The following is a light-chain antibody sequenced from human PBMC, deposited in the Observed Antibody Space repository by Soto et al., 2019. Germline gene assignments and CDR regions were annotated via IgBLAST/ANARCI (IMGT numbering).Light chain of an antibody. CDR2: SNN. CDR1: SSNIGSNT. V-gene: IGLV1-44*01. J-gene: IGLJ2*01. Sequence: QSVLTQPPSASGTPGQRVTISCSGSSSNIGSNTVNWYQQLPATAPKLLIYSNNQRPSGVPGRFSGSKSCTSASLAISGLQSEDEDDYYCASWDDSLNGYVVFGGGTQLTVL. CDR3: ASWDDSLNGYVV.